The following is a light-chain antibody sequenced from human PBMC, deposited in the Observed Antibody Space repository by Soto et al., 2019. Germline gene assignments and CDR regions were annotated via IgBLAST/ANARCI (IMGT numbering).Light chain of an antibody. CDR2: DAS. V-gene: IGKV1-33*01. CDR1: QDISNY. J-gene: IGKJ2*01. Sequence: DLQMTQSPSFLSASVGDRVTITCQASQDISNYLNWYQQKPGKAPKLLIYDASNLETGVPSRFSGSGSGTDFTFTISRLQPEDIATYHCQQYDNLPPYTFGQGTKLEIK. CDR3: QQYDNLPPYT.